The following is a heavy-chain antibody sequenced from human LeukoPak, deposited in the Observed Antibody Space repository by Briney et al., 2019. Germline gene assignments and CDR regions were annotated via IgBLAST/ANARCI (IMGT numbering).Heavy chain of an antibody. CDR3: ARQIAVAGTTEYFQH. J-gene: IGHJ1*01. D-gene: IGHD6-19*01. Sequence: SETLSLTCTVSGGSISSSSYYWGWIRQPPGKGLEWIVSIYYSGSTYYNPSLKSRVTISVDTSKNQFSLKLSSVTAADTAVYYCARQIAVAGTTEYFQHWGQGTLVTVSS. CDR2: IYYSGST. V-gene: IGHV4-39*01. CDR1: GGSISSSSYY.